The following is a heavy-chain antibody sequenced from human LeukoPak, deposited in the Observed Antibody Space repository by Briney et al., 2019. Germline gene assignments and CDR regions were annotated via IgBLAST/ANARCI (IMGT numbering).Heavy chain of an antibody. V-gene: IGHV3-48*04. J-gene: IGHJ4*02. CDR1: GFTFNSYT. D-gene: IGHD3-10*01. CDR2: ISSSGSTI. CDR3: ARDLNYYGSGTKMGDY. Sequence: GGSLRLSCAASGFTFNSYTMNWVRQAPGKGLEWVSYISSSGSTIYYADSVKGRFTISRDNAKNSLYLQMNSLRAEDTAVYYCARDLNYYGSGTKMGDYWGQGTLVTVSS.